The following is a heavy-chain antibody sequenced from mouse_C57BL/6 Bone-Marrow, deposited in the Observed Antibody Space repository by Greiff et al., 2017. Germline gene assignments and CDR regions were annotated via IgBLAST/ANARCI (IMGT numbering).Heavy chain of an antibody. D-gene: IGHD4-1*01. CDR2: ISYDGSN. V-gene: IGHV3-6*01. Sequence: LVESGPGLVKPSQSLSLTCSVTGYSITSGYYWNWIRQFPGNKLEWMGYISYDGSNNYNPSLKNRISITRDTSKNQFFLKLNSVTTEDTATYYCARDNWDYFDYWGQGTTLTVSS. J-gene: IGHJ2*01. CDR1: GYSITSGYY. CDR3: ARDNWDYFDY.